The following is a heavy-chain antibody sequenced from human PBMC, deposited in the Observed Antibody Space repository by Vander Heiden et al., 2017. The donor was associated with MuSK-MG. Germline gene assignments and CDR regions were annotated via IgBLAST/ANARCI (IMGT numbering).Heavy chain of an antibody. CDR3: TTPPEDLRDY. CDR1: GFTFSNAW. Sequence: EVHLVESGGGLVKPGGSLRLSCAASGFTFSNAWMGWVRQAAGKGLEWVGRIKSKTDGGTTDDSAPVKGRFTISRDDSKDTLYLKMKSLKTEDTAVYYGTTPPEDLRDYWGEGTLVTVSS. V-gene: IGHV3-15*01. CDR2: IKSKTDGGTT. D-gene: IGHD4-17*01. J-gene: IGHJ4*02.